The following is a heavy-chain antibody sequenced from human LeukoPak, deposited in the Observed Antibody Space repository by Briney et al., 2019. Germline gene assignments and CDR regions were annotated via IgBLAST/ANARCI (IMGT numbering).Heavy chain of an antibody. CDR2: INHSGST. V-gene: IGHV4-34*01. CDR1: GGSFSGYY. J-gene: IGHJ4*02. D-gene: IGHD3-3*01. CDR3: ARVSIFGVKLFDY. Sequence: PSETLSLTCAVYGGSFSGYYWSWIRPPPGKGLEWIGEINHSGSTNYNPSLKSRVTISVDTSKNQFSLKLSSVTAADTAVYYCARVSIFGVKLFDYWGQGTLVTVSS.